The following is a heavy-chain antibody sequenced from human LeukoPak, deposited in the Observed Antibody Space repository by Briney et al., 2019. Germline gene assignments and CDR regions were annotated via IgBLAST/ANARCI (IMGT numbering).Heavy chain of an antibody. J-gene: IGHJ4*02. Sequence: PGGSLRLSCAASGFTFRTYGMNWVRQAPGKGLEWVAFIRYDGDNKYYADSVKGRFTISRDNSKNTLSLQMNSLRPEDTAVYHCAKGLSPWATTTASDYWGQGTLVTVSS. CDR3: AKGLSPWATTTASDY. V-gene: IGHV3-30*02. CDR2: IRYDGDNK. D-gene: IGHD1-7*01. CDR1: GFTFRTYG.